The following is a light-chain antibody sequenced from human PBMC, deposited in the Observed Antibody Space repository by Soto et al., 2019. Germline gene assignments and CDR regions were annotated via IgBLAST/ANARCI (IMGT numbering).Light chain of an antibody. CDR3: QQYNSYSLYT. V-gene: IGKV1-5*01. J-gene: IGKJ2*01. CDR2: DAS. Sequence: DIQMTQSPSTLSASVGDRVTITCRASQSISSWLAWYQQKPGKAPKLLIYDASSLESGVPSRFSGSGSGTALTLTIISLQPDDFAIYYCQQYNSYSLYTFGQGTKLEIK. CDR1: QSISSW.